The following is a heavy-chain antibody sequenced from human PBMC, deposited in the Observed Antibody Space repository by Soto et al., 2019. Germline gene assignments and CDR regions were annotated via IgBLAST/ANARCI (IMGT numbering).Heavy chain of an antibody. CDR3: ARVGVRGAAKYYGMDV. Sequence: ASVKVSCKASGYTFTSYDINWVRQATGQGLEWMGWMNPNSGNTGYAQKFQGRVTMTRNTSISTAYMELSSLRSEDTAVYYCARVGVRGAAKYYGMDVWGQGTTVTVSS. CDR1: GYTFTSYD. D-gene: IGHD3-10*01. CDR2: MNPNSGNT. J-gene: IGHJ6*02. V-gene: IGHV1-8*01.